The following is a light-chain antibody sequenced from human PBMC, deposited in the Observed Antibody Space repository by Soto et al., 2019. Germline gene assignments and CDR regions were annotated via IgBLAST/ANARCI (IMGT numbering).Light chain of an antibody. V-gene: IGLV2-11*01. CDR1: SSDVGGYNY. Sequence: QSVLTQARSVSGSPGQSVTISCTRTSSDVGGYNYVSWYQQHPGKAPKLMIYDVTKRPSGVPDRFSGSKSGNTASLTISGLQAEDEADYYCCSYAGSYTFYVFGTGTKVTVL. CDR2: DVT. CDR3: CSYAGSYTFYV. J-gene: IGLJ1*01.